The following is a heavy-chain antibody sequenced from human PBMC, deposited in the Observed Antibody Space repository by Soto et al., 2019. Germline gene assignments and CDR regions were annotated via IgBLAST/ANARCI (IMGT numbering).Heavy chain of an antibody. CDR1: GGSISSGDYY. Sequence: QVQLQESGPGLVKPSQTLSLTCTVSGGSISSGDYYWSWIRQPPGKGLEWIGYIYYSGSTYYNPSLKSRVTISVDTSKNRFSLKLSSVTAADTAVYYCARDHALTLVAHRRDYYYGMDVWGQGTTVTVSS. J-gene: IGHJ6*02. CDR3: ARDHALTLVAHRRDYYYGMDV. D-gene: IGHD5-12*01. CDR2: IYYSGST. V-gene: IGHV4-30-4*01.